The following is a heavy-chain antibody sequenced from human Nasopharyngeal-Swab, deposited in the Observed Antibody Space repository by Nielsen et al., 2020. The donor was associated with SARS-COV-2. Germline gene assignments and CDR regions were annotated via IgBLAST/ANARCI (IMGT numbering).Heavy chain of an antibody. V-gene: IGHV3-13*04. D-gene: IGHD5-12*01. CDR2: IGTAGNT. Sequence: GGSLRLSCAASGFTFSSYDMHWVRQATGKGLEWVSAIGTAGNTYYPGSVKGRFTISRENAKNSWYLQMNSLRAGDTAVYYCARALAPYSGYDYDYYYGMDVWGQGTTVTVSS. CDR1: GFTFSSYD. CDR3: ARALAPYSGYDYDYYYGMDV. J-gene: IGHJ6*02.